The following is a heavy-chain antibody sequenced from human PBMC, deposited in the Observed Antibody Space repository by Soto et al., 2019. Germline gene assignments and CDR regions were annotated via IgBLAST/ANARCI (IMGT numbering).Heavy chain of an antibody. CDR1: GFTFSSYG. J-gene: IGHJ4*01. V-gene: IGHV3-33*01. Sequence: QVQLVESGGGVVQPGRSLRLSCAASGFTFSSYGMHWVRQAPGKGLEWVAVIWYDGSNKYYADSVKGRFTISRDNSKNTLYLQMNSLRAEDTAVYYCARDIYCSSTSCYAYYFDYWGHGSLVTVSS. CDR2: IWYDGSNK. CDR3: ARDIYCSSTSCYAYYFDY. D-gene: IGHD2-2*01.